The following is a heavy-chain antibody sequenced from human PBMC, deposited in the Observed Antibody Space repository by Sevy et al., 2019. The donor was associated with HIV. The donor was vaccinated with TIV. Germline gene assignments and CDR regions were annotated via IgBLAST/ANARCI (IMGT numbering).Heavy chain of an antibody. D-gene: IGHD2-15*01. CDR3: AKDYRGGARETRFDY. V-gene: IGHV3-23*01. CDR1: GFTFSSYA. CDR2: ISGSGGST. J-gene: IGHJ4*02. Sequence: GGSLRLSCAASGFTFSSYAMSWVRQAPGKGLEWVSAISGSGGSTYYADSVKGRFTISRDNSKNTLNLQMNSLRAEDTEVHYFAKDYRGGARETRFDYWGQGTLVTVSS.